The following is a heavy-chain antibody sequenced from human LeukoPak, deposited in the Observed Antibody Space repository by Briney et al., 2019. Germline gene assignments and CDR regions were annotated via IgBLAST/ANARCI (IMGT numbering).Heavy chain of an antibody. Sequence: ASVTVSFKVSGNSLIYLSMHWVRQAPGKGLEWLGGLDPEGGGLIYAQNFQGRVIMTEDTSTDTAYMELSSLKSEDTGVYYCATVFQQRGYYYMDVWGKGTTVTVSS. CDR3: ATVFQQRGYYYMDV. D-gene: IGHD6-13*01. V-gene: IGHV1-24*01. CDR1: GNSLIYLS. CDR2: LDPEGGGL. J-gene: IGHJ6*03.